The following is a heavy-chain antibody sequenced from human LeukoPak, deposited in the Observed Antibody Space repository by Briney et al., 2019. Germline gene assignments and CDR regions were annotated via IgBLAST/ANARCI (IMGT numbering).Heavy chain of an antibody. CDR3: AKDGLGVIKGVPLTY. J-gene: IGHJ4*02. Sequence: GGSLRLSCAASGFTFSSYGMHWVRQAPGKGLEGGAVIWYDGSNKYYADSVKGRFTISRDNSKNTLYLQMNSLRAEDTAVYYCAKDGLGVIKGVPLTYWGQGTLVTVSS. V-gene: IGHV3-33*06. CDR2: IWYDGSNK. CDR1: GFTFSSYG. D-gene: IGHD3-10*01.